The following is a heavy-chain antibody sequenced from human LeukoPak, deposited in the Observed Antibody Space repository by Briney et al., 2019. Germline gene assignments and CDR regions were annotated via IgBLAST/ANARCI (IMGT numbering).Heavy chain of an antibody. V-gene: IGHV1-69*13. D-gene: IGHD1-26*01. CDR3: ARDRGSGSYDYQYYFDY. CDR1: GGTFSSYA. Sequence: SVKVSCKASGGTFSSYAISWVRQAPGQGLEWMGGVIPIFGTANYAQKFQGRVTITADESTSTAYMELSSLRSEDTAVYYCARDRGSGSYDYQYYFDYWGQGTLVTVSS. J-gene: IGHJ4*02. CDR2: VIPIFGTA.